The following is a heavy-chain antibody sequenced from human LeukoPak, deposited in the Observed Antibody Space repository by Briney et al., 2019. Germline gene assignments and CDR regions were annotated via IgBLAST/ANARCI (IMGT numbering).Heavy chain of an antibody. V-gene: IGHV3-30*03. Sequence: PGGSLRLSCATSGFTFSNFGMNWVRQAPGKGLEWVAVISYDGSNKYYADSVKGRFTISRDNSKNTLYLQMNSPRAEDTAVYYCARGNSPVYFQHWGQGTLVTVSS. J-gene: IGHJ1*01. CDR2: ISYDGSNK. CDR1: GFTFSNFG. CDR3: ARGNSPVYFQH.